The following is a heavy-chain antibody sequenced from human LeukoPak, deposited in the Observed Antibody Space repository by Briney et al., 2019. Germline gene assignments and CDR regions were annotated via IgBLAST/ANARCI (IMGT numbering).Heavy chain of an antibody. CDR3: ARVRYCSGGSCYGLTDY. V-gene: IGHV4-4*07. CDR2: IYTSGST. CDR1: GGSISSYY. D-gene: IGHD2-15*01. J-gene: IGHJ4*02. Sequence: SETLSLTCTVSGGSISSYYWSWIRQPAGKGLEWIGRIYTSGSTNYNPSLKSRVTMSVDTSKNQFSLKLSSVTAADTAVYYCARVRYCSGGSCYGLTDYWGQGTLVTVSS.